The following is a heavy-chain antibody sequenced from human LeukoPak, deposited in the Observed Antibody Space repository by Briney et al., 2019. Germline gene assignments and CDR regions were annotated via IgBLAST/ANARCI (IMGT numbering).Heavy chain of an antibody. Sequence: SETLSLTCAVYGGSFSGYYWSWIRQPPGKGLEWIGEINHSGSTNYNPSLKSRVTISVDTSKKQFFLKLNSVTAADTAVYYCARARRYYGRSFDYWGQGALVTVSS. CDR2: INHSGST. J-gene: IGHJ4*02. CDR1: GGSFSGYY. CDR3: ARARRYYGRSFDY. D-gene: IGHD2/OR15-2a*01. V-gene: IGHV4-34*01.